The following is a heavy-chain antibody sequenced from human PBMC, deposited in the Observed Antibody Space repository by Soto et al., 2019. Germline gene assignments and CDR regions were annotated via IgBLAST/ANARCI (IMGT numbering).Heavy chain of an antibody. CDR3: ARVGLRFLEWLFNPGYGMDV. CDR1: GFTFSSYW. V-gene: IGHV3-7*01. J-gene: IGHJ6*02. Sequence: GGSLRLSWAASGFTFSSYWMSWVRQAPGKGLEWVANIKQDGSEEYYVDSVKGRFTISRDNAKNSLYLQLNSLRAEDTAVYYCARVGLRFLEWLFNPGYGMDVWGQGTTVTVSS. CDR2: IKQDGSEE. D-gene: IGHD3-3*01.